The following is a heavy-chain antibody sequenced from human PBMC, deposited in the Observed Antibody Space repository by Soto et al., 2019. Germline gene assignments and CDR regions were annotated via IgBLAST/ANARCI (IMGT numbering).Heavy chain of an antibody. CDR2: ISSDGSNK. CDR1: GFTFSSYG. J-gene: IGHJ4*02. CDR3: AKDTAMVIGDY. V-gene: IGHV3-30*18. Sequence: QVQLVESGGGVVQPGRSLRLSCAASGFTFSSYGMHWVRQAPGKGLEWVAVISSDGSNKYYADSVKGRFTISRDNSKNTLYLQLNSLRAEDTAVYYCAKDTAMVIGDYWGQGTLDTVSS. D-gene: IGHD5-18*01.